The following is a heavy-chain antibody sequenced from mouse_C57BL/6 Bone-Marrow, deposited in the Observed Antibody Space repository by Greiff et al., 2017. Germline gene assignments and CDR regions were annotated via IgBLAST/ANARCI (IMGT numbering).Heavy chain of an antibody. CDR1: GFSLTSYG. Sequence: VKLMESGPGLVAPSQSLSITCTVSGFSLTSYGVHWVRQPPGKGLEWLVVIWSDGSTTYNSALKSRLSISKDNSKSQVFLKMNSLQTDDTAMYYCARLRDEYDGLFAYWGQGTLVTVSA. D-gene: IGHD2-4*01. CDR2: IWSDGST. J-gene: IGHJ3*01. CDR3: ARLRDEYDGLFAY. V-gene: IGHV2-6*03.